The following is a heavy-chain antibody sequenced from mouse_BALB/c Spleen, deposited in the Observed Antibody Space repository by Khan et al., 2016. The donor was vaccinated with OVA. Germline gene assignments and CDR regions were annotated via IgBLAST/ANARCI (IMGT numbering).Heavy chain of an antibody. Sequence: QVQLQQSGAELARPGASVKMSCKASGYTFTSHTMHWVKQRPGQGLEWNGYINPRSGYTQYNQKFNDKATLTADISSSTAYMQLSSLTSEDSAVYYCARRTTEYALDYWGQGTSVTVSS. J-gene: IGHJ4*01. CDR3: ARRTTEYALDY. V-gene: IGHV1-4*01. CDR2: INPRSGYT. CDR1: GYTFTSHT. D-gene: IGHD2-14*01.